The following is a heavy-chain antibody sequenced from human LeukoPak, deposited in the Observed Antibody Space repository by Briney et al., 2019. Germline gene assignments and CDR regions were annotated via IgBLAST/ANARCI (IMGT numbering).Heavy chain of an antibody. J-gene: IGHJ4*02. CDR1: GGSISSYY. D-gene: IGHD3-9*01. CDR3: ARWVDYDILTGYRLFDY. V-gene: IGHV4-59*01. Sequence: SETLSLTCTVSGGSISSYYWSWIRQPPGKGLEWIGYIYYSGSTNYNPSLESRVTISVDTSKNQFSLKLSSVTAADTAVYYCARWVDYDILTGYRLFDYWGQGTLVTVSS. CDR2: IYYSGST.